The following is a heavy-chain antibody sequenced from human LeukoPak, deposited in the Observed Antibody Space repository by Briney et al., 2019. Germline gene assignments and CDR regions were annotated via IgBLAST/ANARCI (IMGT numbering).Heavy chain of an antibody. V-gene: IGHV3-33*06. CDR2: IWYDGSNK. J-gene: IGHJ4*02. Sequence: PGGSLRLSCAASGFTLSSYGMHWVRQAPGKGLEWVAVIWYDGSNKHYADSVKGRFTISRDNSKNTLYLQMNSLRAEDTAVYYCAKGLGDTAMVTDYWGQGTLVTVSS. D-gene: IGHD5-18*01. CDR1: GFTLSSYG. CDR3: AKGLGDTAMVTDY.